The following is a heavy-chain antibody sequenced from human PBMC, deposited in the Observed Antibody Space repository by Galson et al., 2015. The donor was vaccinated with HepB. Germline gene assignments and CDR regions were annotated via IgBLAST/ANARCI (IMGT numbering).Heavy chain of an antibody. Sequence: TLRLSCAASGFTFSSYAMHWVRQAPGRGLEWVAVISYDGSNKYYADSVKGRFTISRDNSKNTLYLQMNSLRAEDTAVYYCARGYCSGGSCSEYFQHWGQGTLVTVSS. J-gene: IGHJ1*01. V-gene: IGHV3-30*04. CDR3: ARGYCSGGSCSEYFQH. CDR1: GFTFSSYA. D-gene: IGHD2-15*01. CDR2: ISYDGSNK.